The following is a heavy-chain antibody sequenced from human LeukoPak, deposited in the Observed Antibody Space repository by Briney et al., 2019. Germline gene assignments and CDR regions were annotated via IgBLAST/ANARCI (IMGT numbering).Heavy chain of an antibody. CDR3: ARGALYYSSSWYKD. Sequence: SETLSLTCAVYGGSFSGYYWSWIRQPPGKGLEWIGEINHSGSTNYNPSLKSRVTISVDTSKNQFSLKLTSVTAADTAVYYCARGALYYSSSWYKDWGQGTLVTVSS. V-gene: IGHV4-34*01. CDR1: GGSFSGYY. J-gene: IGHJ4*02. CDR2: INHSGST. D-gene: IGHD6-13*01.